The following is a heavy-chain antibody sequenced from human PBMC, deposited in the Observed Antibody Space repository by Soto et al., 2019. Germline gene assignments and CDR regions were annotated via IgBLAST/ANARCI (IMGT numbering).Heavy chain of an antibody. CDR2: INHSGST. Sequence: SETLSLTCAVYGGSFSGYYWSWIRQPPGKGLEWIGEINHSGSTNYNPSLKSRVTISVDTSKNQFSLKLSSVTAADTAVYYCATVTTVAYNWFDPWGQGTLVTVSS. V-gene: IGHV4-34*01. J-gene: IGHJ5*02. D-gene: IGHD4-17*01. CDR1: GGSFSGYY. CDR3: ATVTTVAYNWFDP.